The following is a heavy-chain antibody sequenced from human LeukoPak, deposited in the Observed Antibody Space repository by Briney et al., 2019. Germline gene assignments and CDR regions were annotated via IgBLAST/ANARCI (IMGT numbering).Heavy chain of an antibody. Sequence: SETLSLTCAVYGGSFSGYYWSWIRQPPGKGLEWIGEINHSGSTNYNPSLKSRVTISVDTSKNQFSLKLSSVTAADTAVYYCARGGYYDSSGSRDAFDIWGQGTMVTVSS. CDR3: ARGGYYDSSGSRDAFDI. V-gene: IGHV4-34*01. D-gene: IGHD3-22*01. CDR2: INHSGST. CDR1: GGSFSGYY. J-gene: IGHJ3*02.